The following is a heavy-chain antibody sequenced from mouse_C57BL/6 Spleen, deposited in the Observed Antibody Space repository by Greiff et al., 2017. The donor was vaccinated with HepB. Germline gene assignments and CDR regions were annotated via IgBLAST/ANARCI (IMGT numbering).Heavy chain of an antibody. CDR2: IYPRDGST. J-gene: IGHJ3*01. D-gene: IGHD2-10*01. CDR1: GYTFKSYD. V-gene: IGHV1-85*01. CDR3: ARSLPPPFAY. Sequence: QVQLKESGPELVKPGASVKLSCKASGYTFKSYDINWVKQRPGQGLEWIGWIYPRDGSTEYNEKFKGKATLTVDTSSSTAYMELHSLTSEDSAVYFCARSLPPPFAYWGQGTLVTVSA.